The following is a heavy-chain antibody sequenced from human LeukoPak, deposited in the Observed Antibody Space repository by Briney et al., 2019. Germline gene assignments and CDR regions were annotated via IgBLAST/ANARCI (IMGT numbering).Heavy chain of an antibody. J-gene: IGHJ1*01. CDR2: ISYDGSNK. Sequence: GRSLRLSCAASGFTFSSYAMHWDRQAPGKGLEWVAVISYDGSNKYYADSVKGRFTISRDNSKNTLYLQMNSLRAEDTAVYYCASALDYGDYRGYFQHWGQGTLVTVSS. CDR1: GFTFSSYA. CDR3: ASALDYGDYRGYFQH. V-gene: IGHV3-30*04. D-gene: IGHD4-17*01.